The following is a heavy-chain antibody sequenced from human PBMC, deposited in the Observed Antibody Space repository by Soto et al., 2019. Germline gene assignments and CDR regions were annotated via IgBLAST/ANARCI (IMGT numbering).Heavy chain of an antibody. Sequence: ASETLSLTCTASGGSLSSYYWSWLRQPPGKGLEWIGYIYYSGSTNYNPSLKSRVTISVDTSKNQFSLKLSSVTAADTAVYYCANGAASGFDYWGQGTLVTVSS. V-gene: IGHV4-59*01. J-gene: IGHJ4*02. CDR2: IYYSGST. D-gene: IGHD6-25*01. CDR1: GGSLSSYY. CDR3: ANGAASGFDY.